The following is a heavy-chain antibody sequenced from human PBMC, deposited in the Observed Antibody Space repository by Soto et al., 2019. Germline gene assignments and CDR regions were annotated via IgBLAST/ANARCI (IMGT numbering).Heavy chain of an antibody. Sequence: SETLSLTCAVYGGSFSGYYWSWIRQPPGKGLEWIGEINHSGSTNYNPSLKSRVTISVDTSKNQFSLKLSSVTAADTAVYYCARDAMYYYGSGRDTKRYNWFDPWGQGTLVTVSS. J-gene: IGHJ5*02. CDR3: ARDAMYYYGSGRDTKRYNWFDP. CDR1: GGSFSGYY. CDR2: INHSGST. V-gene: IGHV4-34*01. D-gene: IGHD3-10*01.